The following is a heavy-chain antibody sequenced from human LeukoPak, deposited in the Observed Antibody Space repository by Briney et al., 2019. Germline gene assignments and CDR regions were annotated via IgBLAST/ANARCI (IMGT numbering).Heavy chain of an antibody. CDR2: IYYGENT. CDR3: ARVLHLYSGSYYFDY. Sequence: SETLSLTCTVSGDSISSGPYYWGWIRQPPGKGLEWIGNIYYGENTYYNPSLKSRVTISIDTSNNQFYLKLSSLTAADTAVYYCARVLHLYSGSYYFDYWGQGTLVTVSS. J-gene: IGHJ4*02. CDR1: GDSISSGPYY. D-gene: IGHD1-26*01. V-gene: IGHV4-39*01.